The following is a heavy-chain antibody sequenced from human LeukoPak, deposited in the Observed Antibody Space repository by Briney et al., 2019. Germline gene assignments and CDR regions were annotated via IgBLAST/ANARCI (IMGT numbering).Heavy chain of an antibody. CDR1: GFTFDDYT. J-gene: IGHJ4*02. D-gene: IGHD3-3*01. CDR2: ISWDGGST. Sequence: GGSLRLSCAATGFTFDDYTMHWVRQAPGKGLEWVSLISWDGGSTYYADSVKGRFTISRGNSKNSLYLQMNSLRTEDTALYYCAKDIRGRAEGLDYWGQGTLVTVSS. V-gene: IGHV3-43*01. CDR3: AKDIRGRAEGLDY.